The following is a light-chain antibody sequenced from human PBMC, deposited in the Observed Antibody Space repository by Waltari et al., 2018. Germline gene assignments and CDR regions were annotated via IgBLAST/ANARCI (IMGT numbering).Light chain of an antibody. CDR2: AAS. CDR1: QSISSY. Sequence: DIQMTQSPSSLSASVGDRVTITCRASQSISSYLNWDQQKPGKAPTLLIYAASSLQSGVPSRFSGSGSGTDFTLTISSLQPEDFATYYCQQSYSTPLTFGGGTKVEIK. CDR3: QQSYSTPLT. V-gene: IGKV1-39*01. J-gene: IGKJ4*01.